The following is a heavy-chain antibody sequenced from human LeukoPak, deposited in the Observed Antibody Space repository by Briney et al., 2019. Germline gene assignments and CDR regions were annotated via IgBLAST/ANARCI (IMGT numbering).Heavy chain of an antibody. CDR2: IYTSGST. V-gene: IGHV4-4*07. Sequence: SETLSLTCTVSGGSISSYYWSWIRQPAGKGLEWIGRIYTSGSTNYNPSLKSRVTMSVDTSKNQFSLKLSSVTAADTAVYYCARDRSYGDNSLGAFDIWGQGTMVTVSS. CDR3: ARDRSYGDNSLGAFDI. J-gene: IGHJ3*02. D-gene: IGHD4-23*01. CDR1: GGSISSYY.